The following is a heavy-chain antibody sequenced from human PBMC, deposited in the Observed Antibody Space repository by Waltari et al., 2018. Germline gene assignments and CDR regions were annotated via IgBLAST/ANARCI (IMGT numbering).Heavy chain of an antibody. D-gene: IGHD1-26*01. Sequence: QPQLQESGPGPVKPPETLSLTCTFSGVYISSSSYYWGWVRQPPGKGLEWIGSIYYSGNTYYNPSLKSRVTISVDTSKNQFSLTVRSVTAADTAVYYCARRSSGATRRYFDYWGQGTLVTVSS. CDR2: IYYSGNT. V-gene: IGHV4-39*01. CDR1: GVYISSSSYY. J-gene: IGHJ4*02. CDR3: ARRSSGATRRYFDY.